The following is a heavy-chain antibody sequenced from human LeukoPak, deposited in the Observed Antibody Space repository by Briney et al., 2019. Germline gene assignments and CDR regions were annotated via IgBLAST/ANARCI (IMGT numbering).Heavy chain of an antibody. J-gene: IGHJ4*02. CDR1: GGSISSGDYY. CDR2: IYYSGST. D-gene: IGHD1-26*01. Sequence: PSQTLSLTCTVSGGSISSGDYYWSWIRQPPGKGLEWIGYIYYSGSTYYNPSLQSRVTISVDTSKNQFSLKLSSVTAADTAVYYCARGGSGSYYVGPFDYWGQGTLVTVSS. CDR3: ARGGSGSYYVGPFDY. V-gene: IGHV4-30-4*08.